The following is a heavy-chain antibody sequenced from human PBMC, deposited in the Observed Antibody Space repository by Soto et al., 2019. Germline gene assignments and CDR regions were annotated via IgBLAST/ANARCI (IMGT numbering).Heavy chain of an antibody. Sequence: GGSLRLSCVASGFTFGSRAMSWVRQAPGAGLEWVSTITDTGGDTKYADSVRGRFTISRDNSNNTLYLQMSSLRAEDSAVYYSARGWKDSYTGCRSCGFWGRGTLVTVAS. CDR3: ARGWKDSYTGCRSCGF. J-gene: IGHJ4*02. D-gene: IGHD1-1*01. CDR2: ITDTGGDT. CDR1: GFTFGSRA. V-gene: IGHV3-23*01.